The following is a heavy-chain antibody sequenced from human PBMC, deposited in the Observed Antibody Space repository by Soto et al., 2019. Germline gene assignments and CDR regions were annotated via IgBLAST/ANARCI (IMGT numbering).Heavy chain of an antibody. CDR1: GYTFTSYG. D-gene: IGHD4-4*01. Sequence: ASVEVSCKASGYTFTSYGISWVRQAPGQGLEWMGWISAYNGNTNYAQKLQGRVTMTTDTSTSTAYMELRSLRSDDTAVYYCAREPAEQYYFDYWGQGTLVTVSS. CDR3: AREPAEQYYFDY. V-gene: IGHV1-18*01. J-gene: IGHJ4*02. CDR2: ISAYNGNT.